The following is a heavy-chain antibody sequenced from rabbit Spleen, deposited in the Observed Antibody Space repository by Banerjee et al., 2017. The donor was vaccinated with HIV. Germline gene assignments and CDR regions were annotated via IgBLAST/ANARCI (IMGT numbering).Heavy chain of an antibody. Sequence: QSLEESGGDLVKPGASLTLTCTASGFSFSNDYYMCWVRQAPGKGLEWIACIYAGSFDSTVYASWAKGRFTISRTSSTTVTLQVTSLTAADTATYFCARFYAGYGDFGYAAMWGPGTLVTVS. CDR1: GFSFSNDYY. CDR2: IYAGSFDST. J-gene: IGHJ4*01. D-gene: IGHD7-1*01. V-gene: IGHV1S40*01. CDR3: ARFYAGYGDFGYAAM.